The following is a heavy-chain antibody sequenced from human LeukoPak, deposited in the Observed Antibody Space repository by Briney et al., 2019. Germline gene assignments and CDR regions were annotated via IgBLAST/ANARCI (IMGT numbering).Heavy chain of an antibody. CDR3: AKTRLRFLEWLPSD. D-gene: IGHD3-3*01. Sequence: PGGSLRLSCAASGFTFSDYYMSWIRQAPGKGLEWVSYISSSGSTIYYADSVKGRFTISRDNAKNSMYLQMNSLRAEDTAVYYCAKTRLRFLEWLPSDWGQGTLVTVSS. CDR2: ISSSGSTI. J-gene: IGHJ4*02. CDR1: GFTFSDYY. V-gene: IGHV3-11*04.